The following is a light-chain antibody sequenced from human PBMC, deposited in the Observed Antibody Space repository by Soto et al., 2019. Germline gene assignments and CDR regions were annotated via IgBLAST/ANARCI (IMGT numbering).Light chain of an antibody. CDR1: QSVGHMF. CDR3: QQYGSSAPIT. V-gene: IGKV3-20*01. CDR2: GAS. Sequence: EIVLTQSPDTLSLSPGDRATLSCRASQSVGHMFLNWYQQKPGQAPRLLIYGASIRATGIPDRFSGSGSETDFTLTISRLEPEDFALYYCQQYGSSAPITFGQGTRLEIK. J-gene: IGKJ5*01.